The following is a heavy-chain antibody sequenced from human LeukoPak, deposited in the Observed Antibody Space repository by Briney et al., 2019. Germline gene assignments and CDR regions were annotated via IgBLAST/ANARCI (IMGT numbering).Heavy chain of an antibody. Sequence: GGSLRLSCAASGFTFSSYSMSWVPQAPGKGLEWVSSISSSSSYIYYADSVKGRFTISRDNAKNSLYLQMNSLRAEDTAVYYCARGVTMATITPLLCWGQGTLVTVSS. CDR1: GFTFSSYS. D-gene: IGHD5-24*01. V-gene: IGHV3-21*01. CDR3: ARGVTMATITPLLC. J-gene: IGHJ4*02. CDR2: ISSSSSYI.